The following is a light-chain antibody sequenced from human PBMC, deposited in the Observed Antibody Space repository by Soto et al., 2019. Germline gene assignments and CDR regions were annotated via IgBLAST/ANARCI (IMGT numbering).Light chain of an antibody. CDR2: GAA. V-gene: IGKV3-20*01. Sequence: EIVLTQSPGTLSLSPGERATLSCRASQSVSVNYLAWYQQKFGQAPRLLIYGAASRATGIPDRFSGSGSGTDFTLTISSVETEDLAEYYCQKYVCSSLLPFGGGTRVEIK. CDR3: QKYVCSSLLP. J-gene: IGKJ4*01. CDR1: QSVSVNY.